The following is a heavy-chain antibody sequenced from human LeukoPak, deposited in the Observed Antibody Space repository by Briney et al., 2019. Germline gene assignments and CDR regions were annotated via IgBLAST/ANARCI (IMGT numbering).Heavy chain of an antibody. V-gene: IGHV3-66*01. J-gene: IGHJ4*02. CDR2: IYSGGST. CDR3: ARGPIAAAGRGIDY. CDR1: GFTFSRYG. Sequence: GGSLRLSCAASGFTFSRYGMHWVRQAPGKGLEWVSVIYSGGSTYYADSVKGRFTISGDNSKNTLYLQMNSLRAEDTAVYYCARGPIAAAGRGIDYWGQGTLVTVSS. D-gene: IGHD6-13*01.